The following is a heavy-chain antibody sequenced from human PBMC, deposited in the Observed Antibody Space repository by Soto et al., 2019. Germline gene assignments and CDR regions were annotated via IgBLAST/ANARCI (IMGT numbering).Heavy chain of an antibody. Sequence: QVQLQESGPGLVKPSETLSLTCTVSGGSISSYYLSWIRQPPGKGLEWIGYIYYSGNTNYNPSLKSRVTISVDTSKNQFSLKLSSVTDADTSVYYCARRYGYSFDYWGQGTLVTVSS. V-gene: IGHV4-59*08. CDR2: IYYSGNT. D-gene: IGHD1-1*01. CDR3: ARRYGYSFDY. CDR1: GGSISSYY. J-gene: IGHJ4*02.